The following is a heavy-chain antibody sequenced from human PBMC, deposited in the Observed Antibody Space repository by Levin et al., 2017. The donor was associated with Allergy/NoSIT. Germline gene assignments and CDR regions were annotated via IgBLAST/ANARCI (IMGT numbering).Heavy chain of an antibody. CDR3: AKLNSGNYLH. J-gene: IGHJ4*02. V-gene: IGHV3-23*01. Sequence: ASVKVSCAASGFTFSSYAMSWVRQAPGKGLEWVSAVSGSGGSTYYADSVKGRFTISRDNSKNTLYLQMNSLRAEDTAVYYCAKLNSGNYLHWGQGTLVTVSS. CDR1: GFTFSSYA. D-gene: IGHD1-26*01. CDR2: VSGSGGST.